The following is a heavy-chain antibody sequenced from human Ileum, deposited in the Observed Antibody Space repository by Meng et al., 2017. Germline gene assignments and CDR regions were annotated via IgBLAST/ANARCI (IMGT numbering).Heavy chain of an antibody. D-gene: IGHD3-16*01. CDR2: IKPDGSEI. V-gene: IGHV3-7*01. Sequence: GESLKISCAASGFSFTNYWMSWVRQAPGKGLEWVANIKPDGSEIYYVDSVKGRFTISRDNAKNSLYLQMNSLRAEDMAVYFCADGRNYHSGSHPWGQGTLVTVSS. CDR3: ADGRNYHSGSHP. J-gene: IGHJ5*02. CDR1: GFSFTNYW.